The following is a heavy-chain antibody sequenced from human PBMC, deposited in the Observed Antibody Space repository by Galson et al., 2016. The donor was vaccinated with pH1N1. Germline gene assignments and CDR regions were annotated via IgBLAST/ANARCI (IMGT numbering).Heavy chain of an antibody. CDR3: ARHSPGRAVGVFDC. V-gene: IGHV6-1*01. CDR2: TYYRSKWFY. CDR1: GDSVSSNSAA. Sequence: CAISGDSVSSNSAAWNWIRQSPSRGLEWLGRTYYRSKWFYNYAVSAQGRITINPDTSKNQFFLQLNSVTPEDTAVYYCARHSPGRAVGVFDCWGQGTLVTVSS. D-gene: IGHD6-19*01. J-gene: IGHJ4*02.